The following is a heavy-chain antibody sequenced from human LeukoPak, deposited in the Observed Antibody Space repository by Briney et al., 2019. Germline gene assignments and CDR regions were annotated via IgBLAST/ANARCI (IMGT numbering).Heavy chain of an antibody. V-gene: IGHV4-61*02. J-gene: IGHJ4*02. D-gene: IGHD3-22*01. CDR1: GGSISSGSYY. CDR3: ARVRDYYYDNCGYYDY. CDR2: IYTSGST. Sequence: PSQTLSLTCTVSGGSISSGSYYWSWIRQPAGKGLEWIGRIYTSGSTNYNPSLKNRVSISVDTSKNQISLKLTSVTSADTAKYYCARVRDYYYDNCGYYDYWGQGTLVTVSS.